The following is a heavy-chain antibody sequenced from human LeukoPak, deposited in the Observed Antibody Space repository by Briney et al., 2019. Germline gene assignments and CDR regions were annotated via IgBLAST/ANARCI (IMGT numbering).Heavy chain of an antibody. Sequence: GGSLRLSCAASGFTFSSYSMNWVRQAPEKGLEWVSSISSSSSYIYYADSVKGRFTISRDNAKNSLYLQMNSLRAEDTAVYYCARGLPGDWYFDLWGRGTLVTVSS. CDR3: ARGLPGDWYFDL. CDR1: GFTFSSYS. V-gene: IGHV3-21*01. J-gene: IGHJ2*01. CDR2: ISSSSSYI.